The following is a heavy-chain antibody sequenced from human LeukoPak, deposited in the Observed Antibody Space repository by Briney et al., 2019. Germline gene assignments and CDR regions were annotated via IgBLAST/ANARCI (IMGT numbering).Heavy chain of an antibody. Sequence: ASVKVSCKASGYTFTSYYMHWVRQAPGQGLEWMGIINPSGGSTSYAQKFQGRVTMTRDTSTSTVYMELSSLRSEDTAVYYCAREGRYCSSTSCARYFDYWGQGTLVTVSS. D-gene: IGHD2-2*01. CDR3: AREGRYCSSTSCARYFDY. CDR1: GYTFTSYY. J-gene: IGHJ4*02. CDR2: INPSGGST. V-gene: IGHV1-46*01.